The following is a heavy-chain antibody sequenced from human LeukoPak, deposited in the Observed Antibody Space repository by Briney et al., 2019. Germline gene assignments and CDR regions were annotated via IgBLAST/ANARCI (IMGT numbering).Heavy chain of an antibody. D-gene: IGHD5/OR15-5a*01. CDR1: GGTFSSYA. V-gene: IGHV1-69*04. J-gene: IGHJ4*02. Sequence: AASVKVSCKASGGTFSSYAISWVRQAPGQGLEWMGRIIPILGIANYAQKFQGRVTITADKSTSTAYMELSSLRSEDTAVYYCTRALRWVSYFDHWGQGTLVTVSS. CDR2: IIPILGIA. CDR3: TRALRWVSYFDH.